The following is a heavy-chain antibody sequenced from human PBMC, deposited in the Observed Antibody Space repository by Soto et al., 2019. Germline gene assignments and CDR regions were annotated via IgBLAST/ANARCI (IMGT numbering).Heavy chain of an antibody. J-gene: IGHJ4*02. CDR3: ARVVVAATTAFDY. CDR2: INHSGST. V-gene: IGHV4-34*01. D-gene: IGHD2-15*01. CDR1: GGSFSGYY. Sequence: PSETLSLTCAVHGGSFSGYYWSWIRQPPGKGLEWIGEINHSGSTNYNPSLKSRVTISVDTSKNQFSLKLSSVTAADTAVYYCARVVVAATTAFDYWGQGTLVTVSS.